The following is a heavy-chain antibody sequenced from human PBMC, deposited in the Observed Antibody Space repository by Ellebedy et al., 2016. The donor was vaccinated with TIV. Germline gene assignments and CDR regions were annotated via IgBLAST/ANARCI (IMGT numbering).Heavy chain of an antibody. D-gene: IGHD3-22*01. J-gene: IGHJ4*02. Sequence: GGSLRLSCAASGFTFSSYWMSWVRQAPGKGLEWVANIKQDGSDKYYVDSVKGRFTISRDNAKNSLYLQMNSLRVEDTAVYYCARDYVPDTSDYYYWGQGTLVTVSS. V-gene: IGHV3-7*01. CDR3: ARDYVPDTSDYYY. CDR2: IKQDGSDK. CDR1: GFTFSSYW.